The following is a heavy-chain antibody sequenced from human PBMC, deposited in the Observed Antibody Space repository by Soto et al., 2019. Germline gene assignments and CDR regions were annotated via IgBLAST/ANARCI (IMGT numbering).Heavy chain of an antibody. V-gene: IGHV3-73*01. CDR3: ARGVYCSGGSCLFDY. D-gene: IGHD2-15*01. Sequence: GGSLRLSCATSGFSFSNSAILWVRQASGQGLEWVGRISSKTYNYATAYAASVKGRFTISRDDSESTAYLQMNSLRAEDTAVYYCARGVYCSGGSCLFDYWGQGTLVTVSS. J-gene: IGHJ4*02. CDR2: ISSKTYNYAT. CDR1: GFSFSNSA.